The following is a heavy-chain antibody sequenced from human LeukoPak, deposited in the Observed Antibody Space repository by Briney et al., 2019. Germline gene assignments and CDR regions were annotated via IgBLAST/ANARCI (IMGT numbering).Heavy chain of an antibody. CDR3: AKDTVGATLFAFDY. V-gene: IGHV3-30*18. CDR1: GFTFSSYG. J-gene: IGHJ4*02. CDR2: ISYDGSNK. D-gene: IGHD1-26*01. Sequence: GGSLRLSCAAPGFTFSSYGMHWVRQAPGKGLEWVAVISYDGSNKYYADSVKGRFTISRDNSKNTLYLQMNSLRAEDTAVYYCAKDTVGATLFAFDYWGQGTLVTVSS.